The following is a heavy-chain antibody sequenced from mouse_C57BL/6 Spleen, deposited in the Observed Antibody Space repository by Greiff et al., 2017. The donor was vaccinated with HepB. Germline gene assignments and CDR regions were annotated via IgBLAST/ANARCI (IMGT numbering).Heavy chain of an antibody. J-gene: IGHJ2*01. V-gene: IGHV1-53*01. Sequence: QVQLQQPGTELVKPGASVKLSCKASGYTFPSYWMPWVKQRPGQGLEWIGNINPSNGGTNYNEKFKSKATLTVDQSSSTAYMQLSSMTSEDSAVYDCAGDSSGHFDYWGQGTTLTVSS. D-gene: IGHD3-2*02. CDR1: GYTFPSYW. CDR3: AGDSSGHFDY. CDR2: INPSNGGT.